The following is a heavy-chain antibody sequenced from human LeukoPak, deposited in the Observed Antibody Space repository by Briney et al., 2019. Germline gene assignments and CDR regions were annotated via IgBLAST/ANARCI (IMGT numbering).Heavy chain of an antibody. CDR1: GYTFTGYY. CDR2: INPNSGGT. D-gene: IGHD3-10*01. CDR3: ARDPSGFGESLGHTDY. V-gene: IGHV1-2*02. Sequence: ASVKVSCKASGYTFTGYYMHWVRQAPGQGLEWMGWINPNSGGTNYAQKFQGRVTMTRDTSISTAYMELSRLRSDDTAVYYCARDPSGFGESLGHTDYWGQGTLVTVSS. J-gene: IGHJ4*02.